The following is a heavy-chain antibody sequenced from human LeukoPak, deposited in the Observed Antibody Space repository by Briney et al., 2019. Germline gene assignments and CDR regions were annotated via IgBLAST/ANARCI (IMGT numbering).Heavy chain of an antibody. CDR3: AKEAAYYNYDS. CDR2: ISYDGSNK. Sequence: GGSLRLSCAASGFTFSSYGMHWVRQAPGKGLGWVAVISYDGSNKYYADSVKGRFTISRDNSKNTLYLQMNSLRAEDTAVYYCAKEAAYYNYDSWGQGTLVTVSS. D-gene: IGHD5-24*01. V-gene: IGHV3-30*18. CDR1: GFTFSSYG. J-gene: IGHJ4*02.